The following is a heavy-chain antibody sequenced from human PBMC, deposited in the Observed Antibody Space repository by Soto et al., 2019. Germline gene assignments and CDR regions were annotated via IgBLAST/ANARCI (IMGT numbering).Heavy chain of an antibody. CDR2: INHSGST. V-gene: IGHV4-34*01. Sequence: SETLSLTCAVYGGSFSGYYWSWIRQPPGKGLEWIGEINHSGSTNYNPSLKSRVTISVDTSKNQFSLKLSSVTAADTAVYYCARGGLSYYYYYYGMDVWGQGTTVTV. CDR3: ARGGLSYYYYYYGMDV. CDR1: GGSFSGYY. J-gene: IGHJ6*02.